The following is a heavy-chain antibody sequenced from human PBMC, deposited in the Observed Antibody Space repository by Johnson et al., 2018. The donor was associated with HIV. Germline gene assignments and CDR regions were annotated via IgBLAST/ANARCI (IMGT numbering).Heavy chain of an antibody. D-gene: IGHD3-3*01. J-gene: IGHJ3*02. CDR3: AKDPPPNYNFLSGYPCSDAFDI. Sequence: VQLVESGGGLVQPGGSLRLSCAASGFTFSSYAMSWVRQAPGKGLEWVSAISGSGGSTYYADSVKGRFTISRDNSKNTLYLQMNSLRAEDTAVYYCAKDPPPNYNFLSGYPCSDAFDIWGQGTMVTVSS. CDR1: GFTFSSYA. V-gene: IGHV3-23*04. CDR2: ISGSGGST.